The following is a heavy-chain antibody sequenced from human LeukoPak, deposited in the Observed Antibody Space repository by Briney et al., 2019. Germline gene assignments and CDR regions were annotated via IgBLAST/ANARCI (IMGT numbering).Heavy chain of an antibody. CDR3: ARDAVSIIGPGFVPKFDY. CDR2: ISAYNGNT. Sequence: ASVKVSCKASGYTFTSYGISWVRQAPGQGLEWMGWISAYNGNTNYAQKLQGRVTMTTDTSTSTAYMELRSLRSDDTAVYYCARDAVSIIGPGFVPKFDYWGQGTLVTVSS. J-gene: IGHJ4*02. CDR1: GYTFTSYG. D-gene: IGHD3-10*01. V-gene: IGHV1-18*01.